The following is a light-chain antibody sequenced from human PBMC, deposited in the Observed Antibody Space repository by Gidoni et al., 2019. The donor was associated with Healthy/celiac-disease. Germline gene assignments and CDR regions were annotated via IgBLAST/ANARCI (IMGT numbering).Light chain of an antibody. V-gene: IGKV3-11*01. CDR3: QQRSNWPL. Sequence: EIVLTQSPATLSLSPGERATLSCRASQSVSSYLAWYQQKPGQAPRLLIYDASNRATGIPARFSGSGSGTDFPLTLSSLEPEDFAVYYCQQRSNWPLFGPITKVDIK. J-gene: IGKJ3*01. CDR1: QSVSSY. CDR2: DAS.